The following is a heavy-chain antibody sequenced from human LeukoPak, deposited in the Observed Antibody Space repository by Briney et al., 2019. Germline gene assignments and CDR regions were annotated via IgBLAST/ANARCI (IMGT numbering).Heavy chain of an antibody. CDR2: TYYRSMWYN. D-gene: IGHD2-2*01. CDR3: ARRLTQYDCFDP. Sequence: SQTLSLTCAVSGDSFSSNSVTWHWIRQSPSRGLEWLGRTYYRSMWYNDYAVSVRGRITVNPDASKNQFSLHLNSVTPEDTAVYYCARRLTQYDCFDPWGQGILVTVSS. J-gene: IGHJ5*02. CDR1: GDSFSSNSVT. V-gene: IGHV6-1*01.